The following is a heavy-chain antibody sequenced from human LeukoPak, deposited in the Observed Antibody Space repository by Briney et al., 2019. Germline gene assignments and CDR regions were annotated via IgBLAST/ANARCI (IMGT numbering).Heavy chain of an antibody. D-gene: IGHD4-23*01. CDR2: ISAYNGNT. CDR3: AISILGGYFDY. CDR1: GYTFTNYD. Sequence: ASVTVSCKASGYTFTNYDFSWVRQAPGQGVQWMGWISAYNGNTNYAQELQGRVTITTDTSTSTAYMELRSLRSDDTAVYYCAISILGGYFDYWGQGTLVTVSS. J-gene: IGHJ4*02. V-gene: IGHV1-18*01.